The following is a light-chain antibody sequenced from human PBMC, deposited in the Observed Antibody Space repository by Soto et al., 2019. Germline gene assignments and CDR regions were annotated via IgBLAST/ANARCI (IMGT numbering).Light chain of an antibody. CDR1: QSISNW. J-gene: IGKJ1*01. Sequence: DIQMTQTPSTLSASVGDRVTITCRACQSISNWLAWYQQKPGKAPKLLIYDVSSLESGVPSRFSGSGSGTEFTLTISSLQPDDFATYYCQQYNFYSGTFGQGTKVEIK. V-gene: IGKV1-5*01. CDR3: QQYNFYSGT. CDR2: DVS.